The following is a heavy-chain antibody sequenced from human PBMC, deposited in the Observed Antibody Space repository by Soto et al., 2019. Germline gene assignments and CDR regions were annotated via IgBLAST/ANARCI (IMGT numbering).Heavy chain of an antibody. CDR2: IIPILGIA. Sequence: GTSVKVTCKASGGTFSSNTSRWVRQAPGQGLEWMGRIIPILGIANYAQKFQGRVTITADKSTSTAYMELSSLRSEDTAVYYCASGTVDYGDYEVDYYYYMDVWGKGTTVTVSS. CDR3: ASGTVDYGDYEVDYYYYMDV. D-gene: IGHD4-17*01. V-gene: IGHV1-69*02. CDR1: GGTFSSNT. J-gene: IGHJ6*03.